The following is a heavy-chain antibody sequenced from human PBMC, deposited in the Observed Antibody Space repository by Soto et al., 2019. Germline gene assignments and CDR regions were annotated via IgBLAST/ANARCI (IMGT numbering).Heavy chain of an antibody. CDR3: ARVIWSGHLTSDL. V-gene: IGHV3-48*02. J-gene: IGHJ5*02. CDR1: GFTFSSNS. CDR2: LSSSSSTI. Sequence: EVQVVESGRGLVQPGGSLRLSCAASGFTFSSNSMNWVRQAPGKGLEWISYLSSSSSTIYADSVKGRFTISRDNAKNSLYLQMNSLRDEDTAVYYCARVIWSGHLTSDLWGQGTLVTVSS. D-gene: IGHD3-3*01.